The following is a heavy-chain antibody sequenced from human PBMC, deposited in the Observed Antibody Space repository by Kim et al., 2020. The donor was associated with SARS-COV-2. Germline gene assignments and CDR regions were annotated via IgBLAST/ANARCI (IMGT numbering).Heavy chain of an antibody. CDR1: GFTFSSYG. CDR2: ISYDGSNK. D-gene: IGHD5-12*01. CDR3: AKGPGWLGFGSGYYCMDV. V-gene: IGHV3-30*18. Sequence: GGSLRLSCAASGFTFSSYGMHWVRQAPGKGLEWVAVISYDGSNKYYADSVKGRFTISRDNSKNTLYLQMNSLRAEDTAVYYCAKGPGWLGFGSGYYCMDVWGQGTTVTVSS. J-gene: IGHJ6*02.